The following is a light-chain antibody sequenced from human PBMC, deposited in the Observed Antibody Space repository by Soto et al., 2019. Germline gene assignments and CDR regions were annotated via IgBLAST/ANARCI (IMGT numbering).Light chain of an antibody. V-gene: IGLV2-14*01. CDR3: SSYTSSSTLDV. J-gene: IGLJ1*01. CDR1: SRDVGGYNY. CDR2: EVS. Sequence: QSAVTHPASVSGSPGQSITISCTGTSRDVGGYNYVSWYQQHPGKAPKLMIYEVSNRPPGVSNRFSGSKSGNTASLTISGLQAEDEADYYCSSYTSSSTLDVFGTGTKVTVL.